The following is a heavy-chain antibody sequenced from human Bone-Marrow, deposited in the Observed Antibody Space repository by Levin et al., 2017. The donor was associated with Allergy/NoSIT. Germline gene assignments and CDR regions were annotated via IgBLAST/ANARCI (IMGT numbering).Heavy chain of an antibody. Sequence: PSETLSLTCTVSDASIDSSDYYWTWIRQPSGKGLEWIGSIYYSGVTYFNPSLKGRGDIAADPSKHQFSLSLSSVSAADTDVFFCAGTATGADDGDYDAGYHFGYWGQGNLVTVTS. CDR3: AGTATGADDGDYDAGYHFGY. CDR2: IYYSGVT. J-gene: IGHJ4*02. V-gene: IGHV4-30-4*01. CDR1: DASIDSSDYY. D-gene: IGHD4-17*01.